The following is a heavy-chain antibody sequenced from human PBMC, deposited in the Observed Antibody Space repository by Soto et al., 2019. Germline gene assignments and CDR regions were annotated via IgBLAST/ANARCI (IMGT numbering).Heavy chain of an antibody. CDR2: INHSGST. V-gene: IGHV4-34*01. CDR1: GGSFSGYY. J-gene: IGHJ4*02. Sequence: SETLSLTCAVYGGSFSGYYWSWIRQPPGKGLEWIGEINHSGSTNYNPSLKSRVTISVDTSKNQFSLKLSSVTAADTAVYYCARGEMTRFLEWLSDDYFDYWGQGTLVTVSS. CDR3: ARGEMTRFLEWLSDDYFDY. D-gene: IGHD3-3*01.